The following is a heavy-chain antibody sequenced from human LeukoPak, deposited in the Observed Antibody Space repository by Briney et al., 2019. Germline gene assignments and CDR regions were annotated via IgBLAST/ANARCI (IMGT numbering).Heavy chain of an antibody. Sequence: SETLSLTCSVSGGSISLSYYYWGWIRQPPGKALEWIGSVYYSGTTSYNPSLKSRVTISVDTSKNQFSLKLSSVTAADTAVYYCASRPRITMVRGQPPPPIWGQGTMVTVSS. CDR2: VYYSGTT. CDR1: GGSISLSYYY. J-gene: IGHJ3*02. V-gene: IGHV4-39*07. CDR3: ASRPRITMVRGQPPPPI. D-gene: IGHD3-10*01.